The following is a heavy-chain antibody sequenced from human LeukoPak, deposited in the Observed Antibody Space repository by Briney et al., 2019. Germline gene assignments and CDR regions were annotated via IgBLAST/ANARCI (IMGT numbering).Heavy chain of an antibody. D-gene: IGHD6-19*01. CDR1: GFTFSNYW. V-gene: IGHV3-74*03. CDR2: INSDGSIT. J-gene: IGHJ5*02. CDR3: VRTVAGRWFDP. Sequence: GGSLRLSCAASGFTFSNYWMLWVRQAPGRGLVWVSRINSDGSITTYADSVKGRFTISRDNANNTLYLQLNSLRAEDAAVYYCVRTVAGRWFDPWGQGTLVTVSS.